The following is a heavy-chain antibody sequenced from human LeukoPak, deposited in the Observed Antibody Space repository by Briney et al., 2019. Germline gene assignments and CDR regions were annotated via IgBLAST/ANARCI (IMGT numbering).Heavy chain of an antibody. CDR1: GFTFSGSA. D-gene: IGHD1-26*01. CDR3: TSGRVVGAIGY. J-gene: IGHJ4*02. V-gene: IGHV3-73*01. CDR2: IRSKANSYAT. Sequence: GGSLRLSCAASGFTFSGSAMHWVRQASGKGLEWVGRIRSKANSYATAYAASVKGMFTITRDDSKNTAYLQMNSLKTEDTAVYYCTSGRVVGAIGYWGQGTLVTVSS.